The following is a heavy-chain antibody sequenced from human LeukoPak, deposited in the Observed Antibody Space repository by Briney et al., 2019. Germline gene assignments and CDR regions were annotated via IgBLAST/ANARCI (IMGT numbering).Heavy chain of an antibody. CDR2: IYYSGST. CDR1: GGSISTTSYY. D-gene: IGHD6-13*01. J-gene: IGHJ5*02. Sequence: SETLSLTCTVSGGSISTTSYYWGWIRQPPGKGLEWIGSIYYSGSTYCNPSLKSRVTISVDTSKNQFSLKLSSVTAADTAVYYCARHKRSSSLAPGFDPWGQGTLVTVSS. V-gene: IGHV4-39*01. CDR3: ARHKRSSSLAPGFDP.